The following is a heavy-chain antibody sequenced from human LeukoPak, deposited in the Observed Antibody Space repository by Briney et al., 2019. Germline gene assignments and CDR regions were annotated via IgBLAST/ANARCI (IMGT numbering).Heavy chain of an antibody. Sequence: SETLSLTCAVYGGSFSGYYWSWIRQPPGKGLEWIGEINHSGSTNYNPSLKSRVTISVDTSKNQFSLKLSSVTAADTAVYYCASPVYPGPQYFQHWGEGTLVTVSS. D-gene: IGHD2-2*02. V-gene: IGHV4-34*01. CDR1: GGSFSGYY. CDR2: INHSGST. J-gene: IGHJ1*01. CDR3: ASPVYPGPQYFQH.